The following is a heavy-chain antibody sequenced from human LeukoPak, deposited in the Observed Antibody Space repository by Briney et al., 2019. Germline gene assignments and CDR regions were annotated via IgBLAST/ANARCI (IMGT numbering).Heavy chain of an antibody. CDR3: ARIMTTVTTYWDY. CDR1: GYTFTGYY. J-gene: IGHJ4*02. CDR2: INPNSGGT. V-gene: IGHV1-2*02. Sequence: GASVKVSCKASGYTFTGYYIHWVRQAPGQGLEWMGWINPNSGGTNYAQKFQGRVTMTRDTSISTAYMELSRLRSDDTAVYYCARIMTTVTTYWDYWGQGTLVTVSS. D-gene: IGHD4-17*01.